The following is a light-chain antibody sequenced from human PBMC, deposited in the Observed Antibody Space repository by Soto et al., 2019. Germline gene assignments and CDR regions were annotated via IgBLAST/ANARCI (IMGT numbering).Light chain of an antibody. CDR3: QQSYSTLYT. Sequence: IQMTQSPSSLSASVGDRVTITCRASQSISSYLTWYQQKPWKAPKLLIYAASSLQSGVPSRFSGSGSGTDFTLTIRSLQPEDFATYYCQQSYSTLYTFGQGTKLEIK. CDR2: AAS. J-gene: IGKJ2*01. V-gene: IGKV1-39*01. CDR1: QSISSY.